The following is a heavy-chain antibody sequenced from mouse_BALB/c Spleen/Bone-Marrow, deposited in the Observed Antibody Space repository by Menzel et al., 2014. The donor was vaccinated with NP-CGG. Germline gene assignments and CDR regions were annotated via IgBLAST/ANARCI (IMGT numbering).Heavy chain of an antibody. Sequence: VHVKQSGPELVKPGASVKMSCKASGYTSTSYVMHWVKQTPGQGLEWIGYINPYNDGTKYNEKFKGKATLTSDKSSSTAYMELGSLTSEDSAVYYCARRGRIAEALGYWGQGTTLTVSS. D-gene: IGHD6-1*01. CDR1: GYTSTSYV. CDR3: ARRGRIAEALGY. J-gene: IGHJ2*01. CDR2: INPYNDGT. V-gene: IGHV1-14*01.